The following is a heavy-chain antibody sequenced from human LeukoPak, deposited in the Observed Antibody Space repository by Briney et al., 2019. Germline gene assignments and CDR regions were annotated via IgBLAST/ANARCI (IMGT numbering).Heavy chain of an antibody. D-gene: IGHD5-12*01. Sequence: SETLSLTCTVSGGSISSYYWSWIRQPPGKGLEWIGYIYYSGSTNYNPSLKSRVTISVDTSKNQFSLKLSSVTAADTAVYYCARHVWLPLSDWGQGTLVTVSS. CDR1: GGSISSYY. CDR2: IYYSGST. J-gene: IGHJ4*02. V-gene: IGHV4-59*08. CDR3: ARHVWLPLSD.